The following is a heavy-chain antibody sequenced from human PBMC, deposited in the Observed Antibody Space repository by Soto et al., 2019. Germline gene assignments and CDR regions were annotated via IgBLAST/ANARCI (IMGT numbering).Heavy chain of an antibody. CDR1: GFTFSSYA. V-gene: IGHV3-30-3*01. CDR3: ARDQRGYSSSWYLPPQVD. J-gene: IGHJ4*02. Sequence: GGSLRLSCAASGFTFSSYAMHWVRQAPGKGLEWVAVISYDGSNKYYADSVKGRFTISRDNSKNTLYLQMNSLRAEDTAVYYCARDQRGYSSSWYLPPQVDWGQGTLVTVSS. CDR2: ISYDGSNK. D-gene: IGHD6-13*01.